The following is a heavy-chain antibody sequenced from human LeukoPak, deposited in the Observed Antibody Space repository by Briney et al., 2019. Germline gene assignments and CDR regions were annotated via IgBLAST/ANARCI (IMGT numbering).Heavy chain of an antibody. CDR3: AKARGSRYCSWGSWYGFFDY. J-gene: IGHJ4*02. CDR2: ICWDSGSI. D-gene: IGHD2-15*01. Sequence: GRSLRLSCAASGFTFDDYAMHWVRQAPGKGLEWVSGICWDSGSIGYADSVKGRFTISRDNAKNSLYLQMNSLRAEDTALYYCAKARGSRYCSWGSWYGFFDYGGQGTLVTVS. CDR1: GFTFDDYA. V-gene: IGHV3-9*01.